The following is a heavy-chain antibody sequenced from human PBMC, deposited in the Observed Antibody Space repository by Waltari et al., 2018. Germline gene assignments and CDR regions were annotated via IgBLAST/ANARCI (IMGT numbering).Heavy chain of an antibody. CDR1: GGPISSYY. J-gene: IGHJ4*02. D-gene: IGHD2-21*01. CDR3: ARGGAYCGGDCYPHLDY. CDR2: IYDSGST. Sequence: QVQLQESGPRLVKPSETLSLTCTVSGGPISSYYWSWIRQPPGKGLEWIGYIYDSGSTSYDPSLKSRVTVSVDTSKNQLSLKLRSVTAADTAVYYCARGGAYCGGDCYPHLDYWGQGTLVTVSS. V-gene: IGHV4-59*01.